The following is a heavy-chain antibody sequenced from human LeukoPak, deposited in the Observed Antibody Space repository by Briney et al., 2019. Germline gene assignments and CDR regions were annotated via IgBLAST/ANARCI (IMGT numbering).Heavy chain of an antibody. V-gene: IGHV4-61*02. CDR2: IYTSGST. J-gene: IGHJ4*02. D-gene: IGHD2-2*01. Sequence: TSETLSLTCTVSGGSISSGSYYWSWIRQPAGKGLEWIGRIYTSGSTNYNPSLKSRVTISVDTSKNQFSLKLSSVTAADTAVYYCAREDCSSTSCYEWVLDYWGQGTLVTVSS. CDR1: GGSISSGSYY. CDR3: AREDCSSTSCYEWVLDY.